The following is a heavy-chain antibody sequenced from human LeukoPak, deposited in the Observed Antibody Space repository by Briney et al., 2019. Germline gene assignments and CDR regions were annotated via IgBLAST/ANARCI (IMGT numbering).Heavy chain of an antibody. CDR1: GGSFSGYY. J-gene: IGHJ6*02. CDR3: ARGQRKYSYGFPPDYYYYYGMDV. D-gene: IGHD5-18*01. CDR2: INHSGST. V-gene: IGHV4-34*01. Sequence: SETLSLTCAVYGGSFSGYYWSWIRQPPGKGLEWIGEINHSGSTNYNPSLKSRVTISVDTSKNQFSLKPSSVTAADTAVYYCARGQRKYSYGFPPDYYYYYGMDVWGQGTTVTVSS.